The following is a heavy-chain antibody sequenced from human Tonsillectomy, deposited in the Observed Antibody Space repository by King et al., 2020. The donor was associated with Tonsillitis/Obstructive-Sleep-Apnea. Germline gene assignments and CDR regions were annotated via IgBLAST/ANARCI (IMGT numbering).Heavy chain of an antibody. Sequence: QLVQSGAEVRKPGESLKISCKGSGYSFTSYWIGWVRQMPGKGLEWMGIIYPGDSDTSYSPSFQGQVTISADKSISTASLQWSSLKASDTAMYYCAGLGGLWHYYYYDMDGWGKGTTVTVSS. CDR3: AGLGGLWHYYYYDMDG. V-gene: IGHV5-51*01. J-gene: IGHJ6*03. CDR1: GYSFTSYW. CDR2: IYPGDSDT. D-gene: IGHD4/OR15-4a*01.